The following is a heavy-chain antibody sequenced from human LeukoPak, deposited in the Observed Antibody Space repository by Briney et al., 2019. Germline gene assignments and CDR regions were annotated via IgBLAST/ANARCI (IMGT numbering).Heavy chain of an antibody. J-gene: IGHJ4*02. V-gene: IGHV3-23*01. CDR3: AKDLGTTNLWRAFDY. D-gene: IGHD3-3*01. CDR2: VSGGGDSP. Sequence: GGSLRLSCVASGFTFSNNAMSWVRQAPGKGLEWVSAVSGGGDSPYYTDSVKGRFTISRDNSKNTLYLQMNSLRAEDTAVYYCAKDLGTTNLWRAFDYWGQGTLVTVSS. CDR1: GFTFSNNA.